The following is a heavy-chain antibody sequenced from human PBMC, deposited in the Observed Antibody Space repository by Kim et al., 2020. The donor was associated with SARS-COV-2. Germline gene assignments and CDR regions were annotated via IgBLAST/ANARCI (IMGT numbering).Heavy chain of an antibody. D-gene: IGHD3-10*01. CDR1: GYTFTSYA. CDR2: INAGNGNT. V-gene: IGHV1-3*01. CDR3: ARVEVRGVIRAFDI. Sequence: ASVKVSCKASGYTFTSYAMHWVRQAPGQRLEWMGWINAGNGNTKYSQKFQGRVTITRDTSASTAYMELSSLRSEDTAVYYCARVEVRGVIRAFDIWGQGTMVTVSS. J-gene: IGHJ3*02.